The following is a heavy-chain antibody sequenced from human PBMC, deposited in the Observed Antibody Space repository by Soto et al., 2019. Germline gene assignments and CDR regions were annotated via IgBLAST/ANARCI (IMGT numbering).Heavy chain of an antibody. J-gene: IGHJ4*02. V-gene: IGHV4-31*03. D-gene: IGHD2-2*01. CDR3: ARARLVPPANLDY. CDR1: GGSISSGSYY. CDR2: IHHSGNT. Sequence: QVQLQESGPGLVKPSQTLSLTCTVSGGSISSGSYYWSWIRQHPGKGLEWIGYIHHSGNTYYNPSLKRRVTTPVDTSKNPFSLKVGSVTPAATAVYYCARARLVPPANLDYWGQGTVVTVSS.